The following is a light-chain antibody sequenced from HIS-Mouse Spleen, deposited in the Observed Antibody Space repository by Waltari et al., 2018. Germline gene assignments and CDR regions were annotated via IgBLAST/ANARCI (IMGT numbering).Light chain of an antibody. Sequence: EIVLTQSPATLSLSPGERATLSCRASQRVSSYLAWYQQKPGQAPRLLIYDASNRATGIPARFRGSGSGTDFTLTISSLEPEDFAVYYCQQRSNWPLFGQGTKLEIK. CDR2: DAS. CDR1: QRVSSY. CDR3: QQRSNWPL. V-gene: IGKV3-11*01. J-gene: IGKJ2*01.